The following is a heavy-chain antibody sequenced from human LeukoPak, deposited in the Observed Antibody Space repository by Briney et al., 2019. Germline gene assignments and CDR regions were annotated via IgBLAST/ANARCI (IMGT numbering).Heavy chain of an antibody. CDR3: ARLFTRAWEYRYGMDV. D-gene: IGHD1-26*01. V-gene: IGHV4-39*01. J-gene: IGHJ6*02. CDR2: IYIDGIT. CDR1: GGSIRTDGSY. Sequence: PSETLSLTCTVSGGSIRTDGSYWAWIRQPPGKGLEWLGSIYIDGITHYNSSLQSRVTLSIDTSKNQFSLKLTSVTAADTAVFYCARLFTRAWEYRYGMDVWGQGTAVTVSS.